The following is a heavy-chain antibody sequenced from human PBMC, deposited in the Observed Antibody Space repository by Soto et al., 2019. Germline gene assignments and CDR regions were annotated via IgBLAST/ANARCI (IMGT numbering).Heavy chain of an antibody. J-gene: IGHJ4*02. V-gene: IGHV3-21*01. CDR1: GFTFRSDS. Sequence: EVQLVESGGGLVKPGGSLRLSCAASGFTFRSDSMNRVRQAPGKGLEWVSSISSSSSYIYYADSVKGRFTISRDNAKNSLYLQMNSLRAEDTAVYYCARVDEAVGFDYWGQGTLVTVSS. CDR2: ISSSSSYI. CDR3: ARVDEAVGFDY.